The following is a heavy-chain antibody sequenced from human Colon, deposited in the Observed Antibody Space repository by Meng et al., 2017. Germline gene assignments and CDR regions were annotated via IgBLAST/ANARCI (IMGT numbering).Heavy chain of an antibody. CDR1: GGSIRRSDW. J-gene: IGHJ4*02. D-gene: IGHD3-22*01. Sequence: QVQVQGSGPALVKPSETRSLTWAVSGGSIRRSDWWSWLRQPPGKGLEWIGETSNSESTNYSPSLKSRVTISLDKSKNQLSLKLNSVTAADTAVYYCASSDYYRSDYWGQGTLVTVSS. CDR3: ASSDYYRSDY. V-gene: IGHV4-4*02. CDR2: TSNSEST.